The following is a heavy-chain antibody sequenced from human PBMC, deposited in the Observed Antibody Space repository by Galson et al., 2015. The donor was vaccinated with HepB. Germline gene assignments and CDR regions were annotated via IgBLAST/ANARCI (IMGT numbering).Heavy chain of an antibody. J-gene: IGHJ3*01. CDR1: GDSVSSNSSA. D-gene: IGHD2-15*01. V-gene: IGHV6-1*01. CDR2: IYYRSKWYN. Sequence: CAISGDSVSSNSSAWSWIGQSPSRGLEWLGRIYYRSKWYNDYAPSVRSRIIINPDTSKNQFSLQLNSVSPDDTAMYYCSRGRSAARTFDVWGQGTMVTVSS. CDR3: SRGRSAARTFDV.